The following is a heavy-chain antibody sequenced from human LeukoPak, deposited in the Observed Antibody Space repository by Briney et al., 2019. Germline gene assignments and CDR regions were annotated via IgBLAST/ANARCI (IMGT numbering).Heavy chain of an antibody. D-gene: IGHD3-10*01. J-gene: IGHJ4*02. Sequence: GSLRLSCAASGFTFSSYWMSWIRQPPGKGLEWIGSIYYSGSTYYNPSLKSRVTISVDTSKNQFSLKLSSVTAADTAVYYCARHTYYYGSGSHYYFDYWGQGTLVTVSS. CDR1: GFTFSSYW. V-gene: IGHV4-39*01. CDR3: ARHTYYYGSGSHYYFDY. CDR2: IYYSGST.